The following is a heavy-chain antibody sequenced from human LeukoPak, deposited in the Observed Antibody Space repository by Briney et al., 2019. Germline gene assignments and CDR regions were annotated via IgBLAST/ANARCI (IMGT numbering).Heavy chain of an antibody. Sequence: KTSETLSLTCTVSGGSISTSSYNWGCIRQPPGKGLEWTGNIYYSGNTYYNPFLKSRVTISVDTSKNQFSLKLSSVTAADTAVYYCARCSAWLAPSDSWGQGILITVSS. CDR1: GGSISTSSYN. CDR2: IYYSGNT. D-gene: IGHD6-19*01. V-gene: IGHV4-39*01. J-gene: IGHJ4*02. CDR3: ARCSAWLAPSDS.